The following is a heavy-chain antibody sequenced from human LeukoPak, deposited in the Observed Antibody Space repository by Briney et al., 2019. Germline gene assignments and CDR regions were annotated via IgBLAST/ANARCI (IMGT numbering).Heavy chain of an antibody. V-gene: IGHV1-46*01. CDR3: AREAAEPRYYYGMDV. D-gene: IGHD1-14*01. CDR2: INPSGSST. Sequence: ASVKVSCKASGYTFTSYYMHWGRQAPGQGLEWMGIINPSGSSTSYAQKFQGRVTMTRDTSTSTVYMELSSLRSEDTAVYYCAREAAEPRYYYGMDVWGQGTTVTVSS. CDR1: GYTFTSYY. J-gene: IGHJ6*02.